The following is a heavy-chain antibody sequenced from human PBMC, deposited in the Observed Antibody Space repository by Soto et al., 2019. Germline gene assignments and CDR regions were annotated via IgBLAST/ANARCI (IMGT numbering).Heavy chain of an antibody. CDR3: ARETVVVTSYYFHY. CDR2: ISYDGSNK. J-gene: IGHJ4*02. V-gene: IGHV3-30-3*01. D-gene: IGHD2-15*01. Sequence: QVQLVESGGGVVQPGRSLRLSCAASGFTFSSYAMHWVRQAPGKGLEWVAVISYDGSNKYYADSVKGRFTISRDNSKNTLYLQMNSLRAEDTAVYYCARETVVVTSYYFHYWGQGTLVTVSS. CDR1: GFTFSSYA.